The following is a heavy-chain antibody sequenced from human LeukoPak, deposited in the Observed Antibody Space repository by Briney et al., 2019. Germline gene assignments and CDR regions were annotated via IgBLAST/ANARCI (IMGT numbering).Heavy chain of an antibody. V-gene: IGHV3-23*01. Sequence: PGGSLRLSCAASGFTFSSYAMSWVRQAPGKGLGWVSAISGSGDTTYYADSVKGRFTISRDNSKNTLYLQMNSLRAEDTAVYYCARVRPSFIAAAGAFDYWGQGTLVTVSS. D-gene: IGHD6-13*01. J-gene: IGHJ4*02. CDR2: ISGSGDTT. CDR1: GFTFSSYA. CDR3: ARVRPSFIAAAGAFDY.